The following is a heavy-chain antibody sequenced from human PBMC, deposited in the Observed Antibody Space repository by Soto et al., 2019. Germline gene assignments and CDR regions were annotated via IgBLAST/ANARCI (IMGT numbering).Heavy chain of an antibody. J-gene: IGHJ5*02. Sequence: QVQLVQSGAEVKKPGSSVKVSCKASGGTFSSYAITWVRQAPGQGLEWMGGIIPIFGTANYAKKFQASVTVPAAEPASTANTGLSSMRSEDTAVYYCARDRGPSSGSYPYWFAPWGQGPLVTFSS. CDR3: ARDRGPSSGSYPYWFAP. D-gene: IGHD3-22*01. V-gene: IGHV1-69*12. CDR2: IIPIFGTA. CDR1: GGTFSSYA.